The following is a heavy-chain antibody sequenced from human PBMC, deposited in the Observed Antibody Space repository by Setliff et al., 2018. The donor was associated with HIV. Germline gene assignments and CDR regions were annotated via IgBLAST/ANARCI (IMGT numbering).Heavy chain of an antibody. Sequence: SVKVSCKASGFSFTRSAMQWVLQARGQRLEWIGWIVVDSGNTNYAQKFQERVAITRDMSTSTAYMELSSLRSEDTAVYYCAAPMYYFGIDAFDVWGQGTMVTVSS. V-gene: IGHV1-58*02. CDR2: IVVDSGNT. J-gene: IGHJ3*01. CDR1: GFSFTRSA. D-gene: IGHD3-10*01. CDR3: AAPMYYFGIDAFDV.